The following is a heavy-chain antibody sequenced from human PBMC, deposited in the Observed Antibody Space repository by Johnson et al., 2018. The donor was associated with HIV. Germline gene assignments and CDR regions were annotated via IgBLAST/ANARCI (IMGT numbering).Heavy chain of an antibody. CDR2: ISSNGGST. Sequence: VQLVESGGGVVQPGRSLRLSCAASGFTFSSYAMHWVRQAPGKGLEYVSAISSNGGSTYYANSVKGRFTISRDNSKNKLYLQMNSLRAEDTAVYYCVRDQVVEMATIIGDDAFDIWGQGTMVTVSS. D-gene: IGHD5-24*01. CDR3: VRDQVVEMATIIGDDAFDI. V-gene: IGHV3-64*01. CDR1: GFTFSSYA. J-gene: IGHJ3*02.